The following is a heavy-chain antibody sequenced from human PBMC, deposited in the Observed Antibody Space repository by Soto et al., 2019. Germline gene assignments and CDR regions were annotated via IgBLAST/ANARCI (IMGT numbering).Heavy chain of an antibody. CDR1: GVTWSRYA. J-gene: IGHJ4*02. D-gene: IGHD7-27*01. CDR2: IIPIFGIA. V-gene: IGHV1-69*13. CDR3: ARGGRGLGFWYFDD. Sequence: SVKVSCKSSGVTWSRYAISWDRQAPGQGLEWMGGIIPIFGIANYAQKFQGRVTITADESTRTAYMELSSLGSEDTAVYYCARGGRGLGFWYFDDWGQGTLVTVSS.